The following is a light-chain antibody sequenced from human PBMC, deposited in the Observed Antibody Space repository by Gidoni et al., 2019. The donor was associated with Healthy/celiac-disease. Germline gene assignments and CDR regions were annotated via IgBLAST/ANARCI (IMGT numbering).Light chain of an antibody. V-gene: IGLV2-14*01. CDR1: SSDVGGYNY. CDR2: EVS. J-gene: IGLJ2*01. CDR3: SSYTSSSTVV. Sequence: QSALTQPASVSGSPGQSITISCTGTSSDVGGYNYVSWYQQRPGKAPKLMIYEVSNRPLGVSNRFSGSKSGNTASLTISGLQAEDEADYYCSSYTSSSTVVFGGGTKLTVL.